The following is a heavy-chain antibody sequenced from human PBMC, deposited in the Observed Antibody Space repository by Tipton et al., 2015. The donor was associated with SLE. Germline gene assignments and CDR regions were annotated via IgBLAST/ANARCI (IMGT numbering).Heavy chain of an antibody. CDR1: GYTFTGYY. V-gene: IGHV1-2*02. CDR3: ARGWELLPFDY. D-gene: IGHD1-26*01. J-gene: IGHJ4*02. Sequence: QSGPEVKKPGASVKVSCKASGYTFTGYYMHWVRQAPGQGLEWMGWINPNSGGTNYAQKFQGRVTMTTDTSTSTAYMELRSLRSDDTAVYYCARGWELLPFDYWGQGTLVTVSS. CDR2: INPNSGGT.